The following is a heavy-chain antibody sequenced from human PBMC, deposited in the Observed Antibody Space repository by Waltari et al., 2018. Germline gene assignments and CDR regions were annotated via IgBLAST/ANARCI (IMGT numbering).Heavy chain of an antibody. CDR2: INHSGST. D-gene: IGHD3-3*01. CDR3: ARAFWSGYPEAFDI. J-gene: IGHJ3*02. V-gene: IGHV4-34*01. CDR1: GGSFSGYY. Sequence: QVQLQQWGAGLLKPSETLSLTCAVYGGSFSGYYWRWIRQPPGKGLEWIGEINHSGSTNYTPSLQSRVTISVDTSKNQFSLKLSSVTAADTAVYYCARAFWSGYPEAFDIWGQGTMVTVSS.